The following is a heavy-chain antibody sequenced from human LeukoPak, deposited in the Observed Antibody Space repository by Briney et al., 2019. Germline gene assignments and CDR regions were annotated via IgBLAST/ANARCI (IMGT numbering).Heavy chain of an antibody. CDR1: GGSISSYY. V-gene: IGHV4-4*07. Sequence: SETLSLTCTVSGGSISSYYWSWIRQPAGKGLEWIGRIYTSGSTNYNPSLKSRVTMSVDTSKNQFSLKLSSVTAADTAVYYCARSLLVVPDASGEHDAFDMWGQGTMVTVSS. D-gene: IGHD2-8*02. CDR2: IYTSGST. J-gene: IGHJ3*02. CDR3: ARSLLVVPDASGEHDAFDM.